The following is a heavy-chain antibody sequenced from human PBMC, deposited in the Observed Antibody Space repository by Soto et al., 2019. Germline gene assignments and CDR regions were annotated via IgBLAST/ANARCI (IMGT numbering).Heavy chain of an antibody. Sequence: SETLSLTCTVSGGSISSYYWSWIRQPPGKGLEWIGYIYYSGSTNYNPSLKSRVTISVDTSKNQFSLKLSSVTAADTAVYYCARLDYGGKGSLDYWGQGTLVTVSS. D-gene: IGHD4-17*01. V-gene: IGHV4-59*01. CDR1: GGSISSYY. J-gene: IGHJ4*02. CDR3: ARLDYGGKGSLDY. CDR2: IYYSGST.